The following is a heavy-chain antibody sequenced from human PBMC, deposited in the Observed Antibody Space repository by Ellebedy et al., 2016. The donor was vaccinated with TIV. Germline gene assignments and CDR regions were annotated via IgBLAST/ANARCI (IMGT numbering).Heavy chain of an antibody. D-gene: IGHD3/OR15-3a*01. V-gene: IGHV4-34*01. CDR3: ARRTSAGGIDY. CDR2: INHSGST. Sequence: GSLRLSXAVYGGSFSGYYWSWIRQPPGKGLEWIGEINHSGSTNYNPSLKSRVVMSVDTSKNQFSLKLTSVTAADTAAYYCARRTSAGGIDYWGQGVFVTVFS. CDR1: GGSFSGYY. J-gene: IGHJ4*02.